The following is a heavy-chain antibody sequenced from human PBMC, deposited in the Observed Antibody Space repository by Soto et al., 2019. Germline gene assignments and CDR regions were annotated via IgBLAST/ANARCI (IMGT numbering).Heavy chain of an antibody. CDR1: GFMFTSSA. J-gene: IGHJ4*02. V-gene: IGHV1-58*01. Sequence: SVRVSCKTSGFMFTSSAVQWVGQAGGQRREWIGWLVVGSGNTHYAQHFQERVTLTRDMSTGTAYMELSSLRSEDTAVYYCAAVPVLQFLQWLLAYYDDWGQGTLVIVSS. CDR3: AAVPVLQFLQWLLAYYDD. CDR2: LVVGSGNT. D-gene: IGHD3-3*01.